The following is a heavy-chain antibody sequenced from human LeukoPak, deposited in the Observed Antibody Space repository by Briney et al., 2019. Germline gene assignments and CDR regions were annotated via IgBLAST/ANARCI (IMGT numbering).Heavy chain of an antibody. CDR1: GFTFSSYA. J-gene: IGHJ4*02. CDR3: ARVSYSGYDYTSPFAY. CDR2: ISYDGSNK. D-gene: IGHD5-12*01. Sequence: GRSLRLSCAASGFTFSSYAMHWVRQAPGKGLGWVAVISYDGSNKYYADSVKGRFTISRDHSKNTLYLQMNSLRAEDTAVYYCARVSYSGYDYTSPFAYRGQGTLVTVSS. V-gene: IGHV3-30-3*01.